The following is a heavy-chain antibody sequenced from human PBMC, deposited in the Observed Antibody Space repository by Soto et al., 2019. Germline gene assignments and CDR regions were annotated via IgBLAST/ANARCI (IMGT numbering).Heavy chain of an antibody. J-gene: IGHJ4*02. V-gene: IGHV3-11*01. Sequence: GGSLRLSCAASGFTFSDYYMSWIRQAPGKGLEWVSYISSSGSTIYYADSVKGRFTISRDNAKNSLYLQMNSLRAEDTAVYYCAREEYYDILTGYYNVGADYWGQGTLVTVSS. CDR1: GFTFSDYY. CDR2: ISSSGSTI. CDR3: AREEYYDILTGYYNVGADY. D-gene: IGHD3-9*01.